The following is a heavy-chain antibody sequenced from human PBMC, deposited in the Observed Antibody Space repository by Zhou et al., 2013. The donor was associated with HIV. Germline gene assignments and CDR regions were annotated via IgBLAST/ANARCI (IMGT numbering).Heavy chain of an antibody. CDR2: MSPNSGSR. CDR3: VLATVSAFNF. V-gene: IGHV1-8*01. Sequence: QVQLVQSGAEGKKPGASVKVSCKASGYTFTSHDINWVRQATGQGLEWMGWMSPNSGSRGYIKKFQGRISLTRNISISTAYMELSSLRSEDTAVYYCVLATVSAFNFWGQGTMVTVSP. J-gene: IGHJ3*01. D-gene: IGHD2-15*01. CDR1: GYTFTSHD.